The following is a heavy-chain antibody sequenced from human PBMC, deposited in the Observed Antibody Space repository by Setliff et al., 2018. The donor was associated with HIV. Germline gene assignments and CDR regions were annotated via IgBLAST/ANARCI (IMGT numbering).Heavy chain of an antibody. CDR1: GGSISSYY. D-gene: IGHD6-19*01. CDR3: ARSISSGWYYGYFDY. CDR2: INFGST. Sequence: SETLSLTCTVSGGSISSYYWSWIRQPPGKGLEWIGYINFGSTTYNPSLKSRVTISLDTSKNQFSLKLSSVTAADTAVYYCARSISSGWYYGYFDYWGQGTLVTVSS. J-gene: IGHJ4*02. V-gene: IGHV4-59*01.